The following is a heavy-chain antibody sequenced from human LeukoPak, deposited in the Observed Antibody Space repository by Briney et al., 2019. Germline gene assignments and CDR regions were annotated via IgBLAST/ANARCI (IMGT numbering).Heavy chain of an antibody. V-gene: IGHV3-53*01. D-gene: IGHD1-1*01. J-gene: IGHJ6*02. CDR2: IYSGGST. CDR3: AREGGNYYYGMDV. CDR1: GFTVSSNY. Sequence: GRSLRLSCAASGFTVSSNYMSWVRQAPGKGLEWVSVIYSGGSTYYADSVKGRFTISRDNSKNTLYLQMNSLRAEDTAVYYCAREGGNYYYGMDVWGQGTTVTVSS.